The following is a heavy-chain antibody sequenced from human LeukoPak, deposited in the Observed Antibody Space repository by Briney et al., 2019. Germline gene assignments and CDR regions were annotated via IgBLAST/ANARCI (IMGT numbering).Heavy chain of an antibody. J-gene: IGHJ4*02. CDR1: GFTFSTYV. Sequence: GGSLRLSCAASGFTFSTYVMHWVRQAPGKGLEWVAFIRYDGSNKYYADSVRGRFTISRDNSKNTLYLQMNSLRAEDTAVYYCARDPPAVAANTYGWGQGTLVTVSS. CDR3: ARDPPAVAANTYG. CDR2: IRYDGSNK. V-gene: IGHV3-30*02. D-gene: IGHD6-6*01.